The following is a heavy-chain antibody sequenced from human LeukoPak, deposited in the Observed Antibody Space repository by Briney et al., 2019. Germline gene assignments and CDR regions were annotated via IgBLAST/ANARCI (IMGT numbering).Heavy chain of an antibody. V-gene: IGHV4-61*02. Sequence: SQTLSLTCTVSGGSISSGSYYWSWIRQPAGKGLEWIGRIYTSGSTNYNPSLKSRVTISVDTSKNQFSLKLSSVTAADTAVYYCARGSLYSNSARYYMDVWGKGTTVTVSS. J-gene: IGHJ6*03. CDR3: ARGSLYSNSARYYMDV. D-gene: IGHD6-6*01. CDR1: GGSISSGSYY. CDR2: IYTSGST.